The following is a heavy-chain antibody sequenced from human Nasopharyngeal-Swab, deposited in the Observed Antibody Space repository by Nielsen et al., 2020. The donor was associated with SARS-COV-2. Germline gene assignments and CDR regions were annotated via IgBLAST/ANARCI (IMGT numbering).Heavy chain of an antibody. CDR2: ISSSSSYI. J-gene: IGHJ4*02. V-gene: IGHV3-21*01. CDR1: GFTFSSYS. CDR3: ARTRSPYGDYVDFGY. Sequence: GESLKISCAASGFTFSSYSMNWVRQAPGKGLEWVSSISSSSSYIYYADSVKGRFTISRDNAKNSLYLQMNSLRAEDTAVYYCARTRSPYGDYVDFGYWGQGTLVTVSS. D-gene: IGHD4-17*01.